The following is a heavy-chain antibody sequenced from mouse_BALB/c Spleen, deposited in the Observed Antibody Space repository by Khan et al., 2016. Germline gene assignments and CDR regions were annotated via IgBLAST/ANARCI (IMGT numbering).Heavy chain of an antibody. V-gene: IGHV5-12-2*01. CDR1: GFTFSSYT. Sequence: EVELVESGGGLVQPGGSLKLSCAASGFTFSSYTMSWVRQTPEKRLEWVAYISNGNSTYYPDPVKGRFTISRDHAKNTLYLQMSSLKSEDTAMYHGARHGGRPYRDFAVWGAGTTVTVSS. CDR2: ISNGNST. J-gene: IGHJ1*01. CDR3: ARHGGRPYRDFAV.